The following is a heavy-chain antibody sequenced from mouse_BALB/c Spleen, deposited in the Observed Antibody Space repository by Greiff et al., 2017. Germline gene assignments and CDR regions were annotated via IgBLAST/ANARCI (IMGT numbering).Heavy chain of an antibody. V-gene: IGHV5-12-2*01. J-gene: IGHJ4*01. CDR1: GFTFSSYT. D-gene: IGHD2-1*01. CDR3: ARQELLVYAMDY. Sequence: EVQLVESGGGLVQPGGSLKLSCAASGFTFSSYTMSWVRQTPEKRLEWVAYISNGGGSTYYPDTVKGRFTISRDNAKNTLYLQMSSLKSEDTAMYYCARQELLVYAMDYWGQGTSVTVSS. CDR2: ISNGGGST.